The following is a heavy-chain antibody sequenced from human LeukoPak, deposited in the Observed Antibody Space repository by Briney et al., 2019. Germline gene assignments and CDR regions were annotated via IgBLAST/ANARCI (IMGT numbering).Heavy chain of an antibody. D-gene: IGHD2-2*01. CDR1: GFTFSTYS. CDR2: ISTSSGTM. Sequence: GGSLRLSSAASGFTFSTYSMNWVRQAPGEGLEWVSYISTSSGTMYYADSVKGRFTISRDNAQNSLYLQMNSLTAEDTAVYYCAREGSAADDFDYWGQGTLVTVSS. CDR3: AREGSAADDFDY. V-gene: IGHV3-48*04. J-gene: IGHJ4*02.